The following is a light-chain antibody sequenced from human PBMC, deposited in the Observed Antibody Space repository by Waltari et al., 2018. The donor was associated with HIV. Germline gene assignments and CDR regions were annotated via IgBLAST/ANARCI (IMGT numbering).Light chain of an antibody. CDR1: PAAILDHTS. J-gene: IGLJ2*01. CDR3: MSYMPNGTLL. V-gene: IGLV2-14*01. CDR2: DGD. Sequence: QSALTQPASVSGSPGQTITFSCTTFPAAILDHTSLSWFRHPPHGLPHLILLDGDNRPSGVPFRYSGTKTDTTASLTISGLLFEDEGDYYCMSYMPNGTLLFGGGTKVTVL.